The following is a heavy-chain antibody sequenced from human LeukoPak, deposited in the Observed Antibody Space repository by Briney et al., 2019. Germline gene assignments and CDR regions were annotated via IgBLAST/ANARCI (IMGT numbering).Heavy chain of an antibody. J-gene: IGHJ6*02. D-gene: IGHD4-11*01. CDR1: GSTVSTNY. CDR3: ARHQLTTITTYAMDV. Sequence: GGSLRLSCAASGSTVSTNYMSWVRQAPGKGLEWVSVIYSDGTTFYPDSVKGRFSISRDNLKNTLLLQMDSLRAEDTAVYYCARHQLTTITTYAMDVWGQGTTVTVSS. V-gene: IGHV3-66*04. CDR2: IYSDGTT.